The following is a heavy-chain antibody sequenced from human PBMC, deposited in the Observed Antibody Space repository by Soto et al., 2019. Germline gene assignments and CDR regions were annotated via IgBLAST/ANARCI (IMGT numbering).Heavy chain of an antibody. V-gene: IGHV3-33*01. CDR2: IWYDGSNK. J-gene: IGHJ4*02. CDR1: GFTFSSYG. Sequence: QVQLVESVGGVVQPGRSLRLSCAASGFTFSSYGMHWVRQAPGKGLEWVAVIWYDGSNKYYADSVKGRFTISRDNSKNTLYLQMNSMRAEDRAVYYCARDLYGYSYGDDYYFDYWGQGTLVTVSS. D-gene: IGHD5-18*01. CDR3: ARDLYGYSYGDDYYFDY.